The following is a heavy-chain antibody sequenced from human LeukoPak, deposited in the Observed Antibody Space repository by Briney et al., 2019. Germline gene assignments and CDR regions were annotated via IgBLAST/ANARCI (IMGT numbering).Heavy chain of an antibody. D-gene: IGHD6-6*01. J-gene: IGHJ4*02. V-gene: IGHV4-30-4*08. CDR3: AQGGDYSSSSVFDY. CDR2: IYYSGST. CDR1: GGSISSGDYY. Sequence: SQTLSLTCTVAGGSISSGDYYWSWIRQPPGNGRVWIGYIYYSGSTYYNPSLKSRVTISVDTSKNQFSLKLSSVTAADTAVYYCAQGGDYSSSSVFDYWGQGTLVTVSS.